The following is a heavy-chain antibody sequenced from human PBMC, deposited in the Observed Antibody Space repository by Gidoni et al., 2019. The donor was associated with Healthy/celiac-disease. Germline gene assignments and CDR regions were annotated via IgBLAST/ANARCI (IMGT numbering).Heavy chain of an antibody. Sequence: QLQLQESGPGLVKPSETLSLTCTVSGGSISSSSYYWGWIRQPPGKGLEWFGSIYYIGSTYYNPSLKSRVTISVDTSKNQFSLKLSSVTAADTAVYYCARRIHLIGNYFDYWGQGTLVTVSS. D-gene: IGHD5-18*01. J-gene: IGHJ4*02. CDR1: GGSISSSSYY. V-gene: IGHV4-39*01. CDR3: ARRIHLIGNYFDY. CDR2: IYYIGST.